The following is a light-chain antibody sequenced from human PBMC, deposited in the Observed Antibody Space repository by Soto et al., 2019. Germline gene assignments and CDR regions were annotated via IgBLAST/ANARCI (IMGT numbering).Light chain of an antibody. V-gene: IGKV4-1*01. CDR3: QQYDSTPPT. J-gene: IGKJ2*01. Sequence: DIVMTQSPDSLAVSLGERATINCKSSQSVLCSSNNKNYLAWDQQRPGQPPKLLIYWASTRESGVPDRFSGSGSGTDFTLTITSLQAEDLAVYYCQQYDSTPPTFGQGTKLEIK. CDR1: QSVLCSSNNKNY. CDR2: WAS.